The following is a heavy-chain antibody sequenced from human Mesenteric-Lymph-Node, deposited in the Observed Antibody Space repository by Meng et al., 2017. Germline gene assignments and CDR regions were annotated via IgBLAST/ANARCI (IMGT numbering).Heavy chain of an antibody. V-gene: IGHV4-38-2*02. CDR3: ARPEGIAVAGTLDAFDI. D-gene: IGHD6-19*01. J-gene: IGHJ3*02. CDR1: GYSISSGYY. Sequence: SETLSLTCTVSGYSISSGYYWGWIRQPPGKGLEWIGSIYHSGSTYYNPSLKSRVTISVDTSTNTVYMELSSLTSEDTAVYYCARPEGIAVAGTLDAFDIWGQGTMVTVSS. CDR2: IYHSGST.